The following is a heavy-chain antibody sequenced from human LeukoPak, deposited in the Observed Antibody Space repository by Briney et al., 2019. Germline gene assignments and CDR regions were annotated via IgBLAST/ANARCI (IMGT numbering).Heavy chain of an antibody. J-gene: IGHJ3*02. CDR1: GGSISSGGYY. Sequence: SQTLSPTCTVSGGSISSGGYYWSWIRQHPGKGLEWIGYIYYSGSTYYNPSLKSRVTISVDTSKNQFSLKLSSVTAADTAVYYCARTTQLPERGDAFDIWGQGTMVTVSS. V-gene: IGHV4-31*03. D-gene: IGHD2-2*01. CDR2: IYYSGST. CDR3: ARTTQLPERGDAFDI.